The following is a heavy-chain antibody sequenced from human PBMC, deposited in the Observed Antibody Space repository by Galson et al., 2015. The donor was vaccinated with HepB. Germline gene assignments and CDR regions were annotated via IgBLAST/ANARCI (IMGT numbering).Heavy chain of an antibody. CDR1: GGSISSYY. J-gene: IGHJ3*02. Sequence: ETLSLTCTVSGGSISSYYWSWIRQPPGKGLEWIGYIYYSGSTNYNPSLKSRVTISVDTSKNQFSLKLSSVTAADTAVYYCARHDSSSWPLDAFDIWGQGTMVTVSS. D-gene: IGHD6-13*01. CDR3: ARHDSSSWPLDAFDI. V-gene: IGHV4-59*08. CDR2: IYYSGST.